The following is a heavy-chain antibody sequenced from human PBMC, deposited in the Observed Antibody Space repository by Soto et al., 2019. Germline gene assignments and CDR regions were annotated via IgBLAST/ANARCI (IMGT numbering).Heavy chain of an antibody. D-gene: IGHD3-9*01. CDR2: INHSGST. CDR1: GGSFSGYY. V-gene: IGHV4-34*01. Sequence: SETLSLTCAVYGGSFSGYYWSWIRQPPGKGLEWIGEINHSGSTNYNPSLKSRVTISVDTSKNQFSLKLSSVTAADTAVYYCAGKYDILTGTDYWGQGTLVTVSS. J-gene: IGHJ4*02. CDR3: AGKYDILTGTDY.